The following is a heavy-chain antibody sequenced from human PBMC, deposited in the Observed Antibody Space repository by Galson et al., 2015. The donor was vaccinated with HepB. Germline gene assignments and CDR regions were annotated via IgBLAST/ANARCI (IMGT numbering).Heavy chain of an antibody. J-gene: IGHJ4*02. D-gene: IGHD5-12*01. CDR2: VTSGDTT. CDR1: GFTFGTYA. CDR3: AKDLRERNSGYGLGDH. Sequence: SLRLSCAASGFTFGTYAMNWVRQAPGKGLEWVSAVTSGDTTYYADSVRGRFTTSRDNSKNTLYLQMNSLRAEDTAVYYCAKDLRERNSGYGLGDHWGQGTLVTVSS. V-gene: IGHV3-23*01.